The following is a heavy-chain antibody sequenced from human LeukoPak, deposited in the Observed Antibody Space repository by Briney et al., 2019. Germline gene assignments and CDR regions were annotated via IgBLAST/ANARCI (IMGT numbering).Heavy chain of an antibody. CDR2: ISSSASTK. CDR3: ARGAMAGPFDY. Sequence: GGSLRLSCAASGFTFSSYEMKWVRQAPGKGLEWVSYISSSASTKYYADSVKGRFTISRDNAMNSLYLQMNSLRAEDTAVYYCARGAMAGPFDYWGQGTLVIVSS. CDR1: GFTFSSYE. V-gene: IGHV3-48*03. J-gene: IGHJ4*02. D-gene: IGHD5-18*01.